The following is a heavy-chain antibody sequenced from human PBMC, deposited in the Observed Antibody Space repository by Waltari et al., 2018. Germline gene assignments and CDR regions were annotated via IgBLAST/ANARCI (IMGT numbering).Heavy chain of an antibody. CDR2: IKPDGSGK. V-gene: IGHV3-7*03. CDR1: GFSFSSYW. J-gene: IGHJ4*02. D-gene: IGHD3-16*01. CDR3: ARMGAGRAPDY. Sequence: EVQLVESGGGLVQPGGSLRLSCAASGFSFSSYWMTWFRQAPGTGLGWVATIKPDGSGKFYVDSVKGRFSSSRDNAKNSLYLQMNSLRAEDTAIFYCARMGAGRAPDYWGQGTLVTVSS.